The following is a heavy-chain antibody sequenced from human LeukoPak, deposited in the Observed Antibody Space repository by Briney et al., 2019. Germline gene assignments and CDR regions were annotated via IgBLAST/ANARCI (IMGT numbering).Heavy chain of an antibody. CDR2: INHSGST. Sequence: SETLSLTCAVYGGSFSGYYWSWIRQPPGKGLEWIGEINHSGSTNYSPSLKSRVTISVDTSKNQFSLKLSSVTAADTAVYYCARHGLYQDYGYWGQGTLVTVSS. D-gene: IGHD3-16*01. J-gene: IGHJ4*02. V-gene: IGHV4-34*01. CDR1: GGSFSGYY. CDR3: ARHGLYQDYGY.